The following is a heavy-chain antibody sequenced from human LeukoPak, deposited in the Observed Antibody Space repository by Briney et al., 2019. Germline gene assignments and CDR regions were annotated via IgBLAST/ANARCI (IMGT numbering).Heavy chain of an antibody. V-gene: IGHV3-20*04. J-gene: IGHJ4*02. Sequence: GGSLRLSCAASGFTFDDYGMSWVRQVPGKGLEWVSGINWNSGSTGYADSVKGRFTISRDNAKNSLYLQMNSLRAEDTAVYYCARDYYNTSGYYYGGYWGQGTLVTVSS. CDR3: ARDYYNTSGYYYGGY. CDR1: GFTFDDYG. CDR2: INWNSGST. D-gene: IGHD3-22*01.